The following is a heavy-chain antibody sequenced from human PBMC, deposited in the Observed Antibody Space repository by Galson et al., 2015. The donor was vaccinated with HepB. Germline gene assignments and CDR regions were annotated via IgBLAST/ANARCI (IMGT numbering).Heavy chain of an antibody. CDR2: IKQDGSEK. CDR3: ARDTPDDALWFGELLYGGELRSAMDV. CDR1: GFTFSSYW. V-gene: IGHV3-7*03. D-gene: IGHD3-10*01. J-gene: IGHJ6*02. Sequence: SLRLSCAASGFTFSSYWMSWVRQAPGKGLEWVANIKQDGSEKYYVDSVKGRFTISRDNAKNSLYLQMNSLRAEDTAVYYCARDTPDDALWFGELLYGGELRSAMDVWGQGTTVTVSS.